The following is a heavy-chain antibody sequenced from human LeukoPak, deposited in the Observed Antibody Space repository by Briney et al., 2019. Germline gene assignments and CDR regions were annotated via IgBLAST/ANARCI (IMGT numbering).Heavy chain of an antibody. Sequence: SETLSLTCAVYGGSFSGYYWSWIRQPPGKGMEWIGEINHSGSTNYNPSLKSRVTISVDTSKNQFSLKLSSVTAADTAVYYCARVSGYYYEDAFDIWGQGTMVTVSS. J-gene: IGHJ3*02. D-gene: IGHD3-22*01. V-gene: IGHV4-34*01. CDR1: GGSFSGYY. CDR3: ARVSGYYYEDAFDI. CDR2: INHSGST.